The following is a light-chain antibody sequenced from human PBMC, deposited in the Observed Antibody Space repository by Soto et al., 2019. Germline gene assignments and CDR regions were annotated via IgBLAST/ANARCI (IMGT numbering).Light chain of an antibody. V-gene: IGKV3D-15*01. CDR1: QSVSSN. J-gene: IGKJ4*01. CDR3: EQYHEWPLT. CDR2: DAS. Sequence: ETVMTQSPGTLSVSPGERATLSCRASQSVSSNLAWYQQKPGQAPRLLIYDASARATGIPARFSGSGSGTEFTLTISSLQSEDFAFYYCEQYHEWPLTFGGGTEVEIK.